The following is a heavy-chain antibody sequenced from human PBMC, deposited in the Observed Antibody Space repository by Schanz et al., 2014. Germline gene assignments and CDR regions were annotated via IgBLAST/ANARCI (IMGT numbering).Heavy chain of an antibody. CDR3: ARGGYSSGWYDRDIAHFDY. V-gene: IGHV1-18*01. D-gene: IGHD6-19*01. CDR1: GYTFISYG. Sequence: QVQLVQSGAEVKKPGASVKVSCKASGYTFISYGIKWVRQAPGQGLEWMGWISAYNGNTNYAQKLQGRVTMTTDTSTSTAYMELRSLRSDDTAVYYCARGGYSSGWYDRDIAHFDYWGQGTLXTVSS. CDR2: ISAYNGNT. J-gene: IGHJ4*02.